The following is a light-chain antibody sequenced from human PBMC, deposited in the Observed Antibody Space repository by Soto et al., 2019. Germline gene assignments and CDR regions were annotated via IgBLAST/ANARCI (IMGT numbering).Light chain of an antibody. V-gene: IGLV1-44*01. J-gene: IGLJ2*01. CDR3: AAWDDSLNGRGV. CDR1: SSDIGINT. Sequence: QLVLTQPPSASGTPGQRVIISCSGSSSDIGINTVSWYQQLPGTAPKLLIYNDNQRPSGVPDRFSGSKSDASASLAISGLQSEDEGDYYCAAWDDSLNGRGVFGGGTKVTVL. CDR2: NDN.